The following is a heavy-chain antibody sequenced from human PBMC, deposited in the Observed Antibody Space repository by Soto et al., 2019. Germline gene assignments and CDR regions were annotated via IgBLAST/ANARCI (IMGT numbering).Heavy chain of an antibody. CDR2: IYHGGST. CDR1: GGSITTVNYL. Sequence: QVQLQESGPGLVTPSQTLSPTCTVSGGSITTVNYLWIWIRQPPYKGLEWIGHIYHGGSTYNNPSLKSRVTIPEDTSTNQFSLSLSSVSAADTAGYYCTRGPSVYKVDYWGQGTLFTVSS. V-gene: IGHV4-30-4*01. D-gene: IGHD1-1*01. CDR3: TRGPSVYKVDY. J-gene: IGHJ4*02.